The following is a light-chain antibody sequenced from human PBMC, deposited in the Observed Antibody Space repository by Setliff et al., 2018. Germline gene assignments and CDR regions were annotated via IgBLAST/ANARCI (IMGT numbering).Light chain of an antibody. CDR3: QQHYSIPRT. CDR1: QSVLSTFNTKSY. Sequence: DIVMTQSPDSLAVSLGERATINCKSSQSVLSTFNTKSYVAWYQQKPGQPPRLLIYWASTRESGVPDRFAGSGSGTDFTLTISSLQAEDVALYYCQQHYSIPRTFGGGTKVDIK. CDR2: WAS. J-gene: IGKJ4*01. V-gene: IGKV4-1*01.